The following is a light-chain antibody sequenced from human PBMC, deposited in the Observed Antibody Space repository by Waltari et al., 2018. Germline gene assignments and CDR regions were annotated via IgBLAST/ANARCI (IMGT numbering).Light chain of an antibody. J-gene: IGLJ3*02. CDR1: SRDVGVYTY. V-gene: IGLV2-14*01. CDR3: ISYTTSNTWV. Sequence: QSALTQPASVSESPGQSLTISSTGLSRDVGVYTYVPWYQQHPGKAPKLMTYHVSERPSGVSNRFSGSKSGNTASLTISGLQAEDEADYYCISYTTSNTWVFGGGTKLTVL. CDR2: HVS.